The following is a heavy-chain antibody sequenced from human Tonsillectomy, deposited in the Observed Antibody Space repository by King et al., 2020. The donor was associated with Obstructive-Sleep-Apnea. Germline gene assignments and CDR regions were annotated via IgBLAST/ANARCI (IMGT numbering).Heavy chain of an antibody. CDR3: SKGQGYSSGWSIINYFDY. J-gene: IGHJ4*02. D-gene: IGHD6-19*01. CDR1: GFTFSSYG. V-gene: IGHV3-30*02. Sequence: VQLVESGGGVVQPGGSLRLSCAASGFTFSSYGRHWVRQAPGKGLEWVAVIRHDGSNKYYADSVKGRFTTSKDNSKNTLYLQMNSLRAEDTAVYYLSKGQGYSSGWSIINYFDYWGQGTLVTVSS. CDR2: IRHDGSNK.